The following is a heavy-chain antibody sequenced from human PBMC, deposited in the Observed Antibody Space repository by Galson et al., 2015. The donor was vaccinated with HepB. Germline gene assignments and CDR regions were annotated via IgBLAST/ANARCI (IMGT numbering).Heavy chain of an antibody. D-gene: IGHD6-13*01. J-gene: IGHJ6*02. V-gene: IGHV3-30*04. Sequence: SLSLSCAASGFTFSSYAMHWVRQAPGKGLEWVAVISYDGSNKYYADSVKGRFTISRDYSKNTLYLQMYSLRAEDTAVYYCARDYASSWYFNHYYGMDVWGQGTTVAVSS. CDR3: ARDYASSWYFNHYYGMDV. CDR1: GFTFSSYA. CDR2: ISYDGSNK.